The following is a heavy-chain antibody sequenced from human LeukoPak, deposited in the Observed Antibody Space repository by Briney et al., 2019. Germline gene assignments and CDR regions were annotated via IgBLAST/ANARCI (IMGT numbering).Heavy chain of an antibody. CDR1: GFTFSSYA. J-gene: IGHJ3*02. CDR2: ISGSGGST. CDR3: AKDQSGSYFGDAFDI. Sequence: GGSLRLSCAASGFTFSSYAMSWVRQAPGKGLEWVSAISGSGGSTYYADSVKGRFTISIDNSKNTLYLQMNSLRAEDTAVYYCAKDQSGSYFGDAFDIWGQGTMVTVSS. D-gene: IGHD1-26*01. V-gene: IGHV3-23*01.